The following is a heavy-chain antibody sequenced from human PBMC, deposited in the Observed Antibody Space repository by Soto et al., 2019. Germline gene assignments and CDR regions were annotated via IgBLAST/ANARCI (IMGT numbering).Heavy chain of an antibody. CDR1: GFTFSTYA. D-gene: IGHD3-10*01. J-gene: IGHJ6*02. V-gene: IGHV3-30*18. CDR2: ISYDGSNK. Sequence: PGGSLRLSCAASGFTFSTYAMHWVRQAPGKGLEWVTLISYDGSNKYYADSVKGRFTISRDNSKNTLYLQMNSLRAEDTAVYYCAKAIWDSGSNYHYYTMDVWGQGTTVTVSS. CDR3: AKAIWDSGSNYHYYTMDV.